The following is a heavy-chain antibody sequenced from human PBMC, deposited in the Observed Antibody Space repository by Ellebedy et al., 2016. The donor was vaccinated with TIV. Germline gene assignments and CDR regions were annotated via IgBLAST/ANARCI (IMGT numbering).Heavy chain of an antibody. Sequence: SLKISCAASGFKFGDYYMYWVRQAPGKGLEWVSGISKNSGSVGYADPVTGRFTISRDNAKNSLYLQMNSLRGEDTALYYCARSYYGSGSPDYWGQGTLVTVSS. J-gene: IGHJ4*02. CDR1: GFKFGDYY. CDR3: ARSYYGSGSPDY. D-gene: IGHD3-10*01. V-gene: IGHV3-9*01. CDR2: ISKNSGSV.